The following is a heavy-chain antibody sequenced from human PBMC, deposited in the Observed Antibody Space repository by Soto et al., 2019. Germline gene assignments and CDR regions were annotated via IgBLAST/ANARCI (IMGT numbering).Heavy chain of an antibody. CDR2: LIPIYDAP. D-gene: IGHD2-21*02. CDR3: ARVRDPHLDHYGLDV. Sequence: QVQLVQSGAEVKNPGSSVKVSCKTSGFRFDVYAIHWVRQAPGQGLEWVGGLIPIYDAPYYAQKFQGRVTITADKSTTTVHLELSSLRSDDTAVYFCARVRDPHLDHYGLDVWGQGTTVTVS. CDR1: GFRFDVYA. J-gene: IGHJ6*02. V-gene: IGHV1-69*06.